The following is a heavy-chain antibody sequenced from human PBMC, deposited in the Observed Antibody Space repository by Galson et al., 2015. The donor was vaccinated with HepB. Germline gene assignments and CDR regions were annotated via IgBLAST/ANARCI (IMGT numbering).Heavy chain of an antibody. CDR1: GGSISSSSYY. CDR3: ARDWWFGELLNPNWFDP. CDR2: IYYSGST. Sequence: SLTCTVSGGSISSSSYYWGWIRQPPGKGLEWIGSIYYSGSTYYNPSLKSRVTISVDTSKNQFSLKLSSVTAADTAVYYCARDWWFGELLNPNWFDPWGQGTLVTVSS. J-gene: IGHJ5*02. D-gene: IGHD3-10*01. V-gene: IGHV4-39*07.